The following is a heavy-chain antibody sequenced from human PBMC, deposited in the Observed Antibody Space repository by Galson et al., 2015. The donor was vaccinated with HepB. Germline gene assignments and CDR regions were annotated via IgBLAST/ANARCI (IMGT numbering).Heavy chain of an antibody. CDR3: GNWGSS. Sequence: SLRLSCAASGFTFSSNWMQWVRQAPGKGLEWVSCINSDVSTTSYTDSVKGRFTISRDNAKNTLYLQMNSLRAEDTAVYYCGNWGSSWGQGTLVTVSS. J-gene: IGHJ5*02. D-gene: IGHD7-27*01. CDR2: INSDVSTT. V-gene: IGHV3-74*01. CDR1: GFTFSSNW.